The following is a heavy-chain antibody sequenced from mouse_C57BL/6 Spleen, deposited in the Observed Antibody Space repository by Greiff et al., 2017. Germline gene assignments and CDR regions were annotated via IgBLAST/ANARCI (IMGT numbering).Heavy chain of an antibody. CDR1: GFSLTSYG. J-gene: IGHJ3*01. CDR2: IWGVGST. CDR3: ARRTGVFAY. D-gene: IGHD4-1*01. Sequence: VQLVESGPGLVAPSPSLSITCTVSGFSLTSYGVDWVRQSPGKGLEWLGVIWGVGSTNYNSALKSRLSISKDNSKGQVFLKMNSLQTDDTAMYYCARRTGVFAYWGQGALVTVSA. V-gene: IGHV2-6*01.